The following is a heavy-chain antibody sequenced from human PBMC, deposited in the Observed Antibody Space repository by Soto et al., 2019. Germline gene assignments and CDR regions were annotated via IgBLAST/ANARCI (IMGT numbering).Heavy chain of an antibody. CDR1: GGSISSSNW. V-gene: IGHV4-4*02. CDR3: ARTSQPLLRDFDD. J-gene: IGHJ4*02. CDR2: IYHSGST. Sequence: SETLSLTCAVSGGSISSSNWWSWVRQPPGKGLEWIGVIYHSGSTNYNPSLTSRVTKSVDKSKGQYSVKLSSVTVVDLAVYYCARTSQPLLRDFDDWGRGTLV. D-gene: IGHD1-26*01.